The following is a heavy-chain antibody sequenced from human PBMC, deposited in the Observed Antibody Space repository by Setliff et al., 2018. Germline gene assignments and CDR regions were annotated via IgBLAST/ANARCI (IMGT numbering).Heavy chain of an antibody. D-gene: IGHD4-4*01. J-gene: IGHJ4*02. CDR3: ASYRQDVNY. Sequence: KPSETLSLTCTVSGGSISSSSYYWGWIRQPPGKGLEWIGSIYTSGSTNYNPSLKSRVTISVDTSKNQFSLKLSSVTAADTAVYYCASYRQDVNYWGQGTLVTVSS. CDR1: GGSISSSSYY. V-gene: IGHV4-39*07. CDR2: IYTSGST.